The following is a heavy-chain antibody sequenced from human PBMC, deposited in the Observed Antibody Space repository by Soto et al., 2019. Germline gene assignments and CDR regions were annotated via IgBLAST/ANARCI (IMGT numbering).Heavy chain of an antibody. CDR2: IYYSGST. CDR1: GGSISSYY. Sequence: SETLYLTCTVSGGSISSYYWSWIRQPPGKGLEWIGYIYYSGSTNYYPSLKSRVTISVDTSKNQFSLKLSSVTAADTAVYYCARDRSIPTRFHLYYCMYVWGQGTTVTV. CDR3: ARDRSIPTRFHLYYCMYV. V-gene: IGHV4-59*01. D-gene: IGHD2-2*02. J-gene: IGHJ6*02.